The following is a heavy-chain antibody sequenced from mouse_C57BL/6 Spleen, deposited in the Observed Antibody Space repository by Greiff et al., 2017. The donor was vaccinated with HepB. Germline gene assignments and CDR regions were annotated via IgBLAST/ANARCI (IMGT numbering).Heavy chain of an antibody. CDR3: ARGYGYDEYFDV. J-gene: IGHJ1*03. CDR2: IDPSDSET. Sequence: QVQLQQPGAELVRPGSSVKLSCKASGYTFTSYWMHWVKQRPIQGLEWIGNIDPSDSETHYNQKFKDKATLTVDKSSSTAYMQLSSLTSEDSAVYYCARGYGYDEYFDVWGTGTTVTVSS. V-gene: IGHV1-52*01. CDR1: GYTFTSYW. D-gene: IGHD2-2*01.